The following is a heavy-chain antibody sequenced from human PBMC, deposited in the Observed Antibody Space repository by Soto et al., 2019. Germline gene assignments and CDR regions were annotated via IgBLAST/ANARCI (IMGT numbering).Heavy chain of an antibody. J-gene: IGHJ4*02. D-gene: IGHD3-3*01. CDR3: ARAAKTYYDFWSGYYLDY. CDR2: ISSSGSTI. CDR1: GFTFSDYY. Sequence: PGGSLRLSCAASGFTFSDYYMSWIRQAPGKGLEWVSYISSSGSTIYYADSVKGRFTISRDNAKNSLYLQMNSLRAEDTAVYYCARAAKTYYDFWSGYYLDYWGQGTLVTVSS. V-gene: IGHV3-11*01.